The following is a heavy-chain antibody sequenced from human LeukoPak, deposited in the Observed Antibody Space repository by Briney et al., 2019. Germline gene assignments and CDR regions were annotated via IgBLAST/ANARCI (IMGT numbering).Heavy chain of an antibody. V-gene: IGHV3-21*01. CDR2: ISSSSSYI. D-gene: IGHD1-26*01. CDR1: GFTFSSYS. Sequence: GGSLRLSCAASGFTFSSYSMNWVRQAPGKGLEWVSSISSSSSYIYYADSVKGRFTISRDNAKNSLYPQMNSLRAEDTAVYYCARDGTAQGAVDYWGQGTLVTVSS. CDR3: ARDGTAQGAVDY. J-gene: IGHJ4*02.